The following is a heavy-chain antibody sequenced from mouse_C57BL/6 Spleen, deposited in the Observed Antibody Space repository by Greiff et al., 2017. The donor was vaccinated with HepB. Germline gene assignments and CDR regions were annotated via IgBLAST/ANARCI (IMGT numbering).Heavy chain of an antibody. CDR3: ARESYYGSSGAWFAY. D-gene: IGHD1-1*01. CDR1: GYSFTDYN. Sequence: VQLQQSGPELVKPGASVKISCKASGYSFTDYNMNWVKQSNGKSLEWIGVINPNYGTTSYNQKFKGKATLTVDQSSSTAYMQLNSLTSEDSAVYYGARESYYGSSGAWFAYWGQGTLVTVSA. CDR2: INPNYGTT. V-gene: IGHV1-39*01. J-gene: IGHJ3*01.